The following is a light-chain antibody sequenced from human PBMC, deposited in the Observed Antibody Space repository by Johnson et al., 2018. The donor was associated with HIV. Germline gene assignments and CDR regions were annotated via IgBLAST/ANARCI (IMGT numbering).Light chain of an antibody. J-gene: IGLJ1*01. CDR2: DNH. V-gene: IGLV1-51*01. CDR3: GTWDTSLSVYV. CDR1: SSNIGNNY. Sequence: QSVLTQPPSVSAAPGQKVTISCSGSSSNIGNNYVSWYQQLPGTAPKVLIYDNHKRHSGIPDRFSGSKSGTSATLAITGLQTGDEADYYCGTWDTSLSVYVFGTGTKVTVL.